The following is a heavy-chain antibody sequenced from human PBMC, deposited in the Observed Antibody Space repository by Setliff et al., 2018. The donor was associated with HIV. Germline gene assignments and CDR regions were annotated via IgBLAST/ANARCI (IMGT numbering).Heavy chain of an antibody. CDR1: GASISTYS. D-gene: IGHD5-12*01. Sequence: SETLSLTCIVSGASISTYSWSWIRQSPGKGLEWLANVYYSGGTYYNPSLNSRVTISVDTSRNQFSLKLTSVTAADTALYFCARLGDSGYDFRGYFDYWGQGKLVTVSS. V-gene: IGHV4-59*04. CDR3: ARLGDSGYDFRGYFDY. CDR2: VYYSGGT. J-gene: IGHJ4*02.